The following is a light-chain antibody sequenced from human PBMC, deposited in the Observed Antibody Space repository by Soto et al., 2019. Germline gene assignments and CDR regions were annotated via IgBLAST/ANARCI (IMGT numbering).Light chain of an antibody. CDR3: QQYNSYPWT. V-gene: IGKV1-5*01. Sequence: DIQMTQSPSSLSASVGDRVTITCRASQTVAKSLNWYQQKPGKAPNLLIFDASTLETGVPSRFSGSEAETEFTLTISGLQPDDFATYYCQQYNSYPWTFGQGTKV. CDR2: DAS. J-gene: IGKJ1*01. CDR1: QTVAKS.